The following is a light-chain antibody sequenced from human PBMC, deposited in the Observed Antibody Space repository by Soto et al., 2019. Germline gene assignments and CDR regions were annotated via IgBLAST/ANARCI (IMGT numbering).Light chain of an antibody. Sequence: GDTVTITCQASRDIADSLNWYQQRAGQAPKLLIYDASTLQSGVPARFSGSGTGTSFILTISSLQPEDFSTYYCQQYYDPFTFGGGTKVEIK. J-gene: IGKJ4*01. CDR3: QQYYDPFT. V-gene: IGKV1-33*01. CDR2: DAS. CDR1: RDIADS.